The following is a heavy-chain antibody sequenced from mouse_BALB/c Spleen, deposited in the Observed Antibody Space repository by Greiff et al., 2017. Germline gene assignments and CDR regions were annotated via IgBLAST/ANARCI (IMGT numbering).Heavy chain of an antibody. J-gene: IGHJ3*01. V-gene: IGHV1-63*02. CDR2: IYPGGGYT. Sequence: VQLQQSGAELVRPGTSVKISCKASGYTFTNYWLGWVKQRPGHGLEWIGDIYPGGGYTNYNEKFKGKATLTADTSSSTAYMQLSSLTSEDSAVYFCARDNLITTGFAYWGQGTLVTVSA. D-gene: IGHD1-2*01. CDR1: GYTFTNYW. CDR3: ARDNLITTGFAY.